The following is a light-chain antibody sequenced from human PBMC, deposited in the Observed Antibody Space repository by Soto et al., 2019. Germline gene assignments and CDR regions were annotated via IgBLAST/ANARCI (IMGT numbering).Light chain of an antibody. J-gene: IGKJ1*01. Sequence: DIQMTQSPSTLSASVGDRITITCRASQSIIRWLAWYQQKPGKAPRLLIYKASNLESGVPSRFSGSGSGTEFTLTISSLQPDDFATYYCQQYDNYWTFGQGTKVDIK. V-gene: IGKV1-5*03. CDR3: QQYDNYWT. CDR1: QSIIRW. CDR2: KAS.